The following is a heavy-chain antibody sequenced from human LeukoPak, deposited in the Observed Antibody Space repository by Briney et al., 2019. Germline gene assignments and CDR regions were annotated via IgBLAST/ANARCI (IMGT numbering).Heavy chain of an antibody. CDR2: ISGSGSST. CDR1: GFTSSTYA. CDR3: AKGWHSNFDY. V-gene: IGHV3-23*01. Sequence: GGSLRLSCAASGFTSSTYAMSWVRQAPGKGLEWVSTISGSGSSTYYPDSVKGRFTISRDNSKNTLYLQMNSLRAEDTAVYYCAKGWHSNFDYWGQGTLVTVSS. D-gene: IGHD2-15*01. J-gene: IGHJ4*02.